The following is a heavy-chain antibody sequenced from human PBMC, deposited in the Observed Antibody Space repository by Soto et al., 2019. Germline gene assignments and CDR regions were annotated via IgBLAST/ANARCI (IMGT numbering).Heavy chain of an antibody. CDR3: ARGSTIFGVVIGDAVDI. V-gene: IGHV1-3*01. Sequence: ASVKVSYKASGYTFTSYAMHWVRQAPGQRLEWRGWINAGNGNTKYSQKFQGRVTITRDTSASTAYMELSSLRSEDTAVYYCARGSTIFGVVIGDAVDIWGQGTMVTV. CDR1: GYTFTSYA. J-gene: IGHJ3*02. D-gene: IGHD3-3*01. CDR2: INAGNGNT.